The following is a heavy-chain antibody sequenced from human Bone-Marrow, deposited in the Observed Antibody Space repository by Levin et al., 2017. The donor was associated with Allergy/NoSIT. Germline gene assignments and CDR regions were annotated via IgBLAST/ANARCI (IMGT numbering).Heavy chain of an antibody. V-gene: IGHV3-15*01. Sequence: LTCAASGFTFSNAWMSWVHQAPGKGLEWVGRIKSKTDGGTTDYAAPVKGRFTISRDDSKNTLYLQMNSLKTEDTAVYYCTTSRYCTNGVCPYFDYWGQGTLVTVSS. CDR2: IKSKTDGGTT. CDR3: TTSRYCTNGVCPYFDY. D-gene: IGHD2-8*01. J-gene: IGHJ4*02. CDR1: GFTFSNAW.